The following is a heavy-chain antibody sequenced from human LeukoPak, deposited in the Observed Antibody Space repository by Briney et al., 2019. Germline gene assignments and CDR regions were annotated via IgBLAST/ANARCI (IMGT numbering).Heavy chain of an antibody. CDR3: ARAVTSYYDILTGYYMGYYYYMDV. CDR1: GGSLSSSSYY. V-gene: IGHV4-39*07. Sequence: SETLSLTCTVSGGSLSSSSYYWGWIRQPPGKGLEWIGSIYYSGSTYYNPSLKSRVTISVDTSKNQFSLKLSSVTAADTAVYYCARAVTSYYDILTGYYMGYYYYMDVWGKGTTVTVSS. D-gene: IGHD3-9*01. J-gene: IGHJ6*03. CDR2: IYYSGST.